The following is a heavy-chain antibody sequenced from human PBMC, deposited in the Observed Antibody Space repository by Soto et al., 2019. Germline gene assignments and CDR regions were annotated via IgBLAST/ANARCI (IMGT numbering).Heavy chain of an antibody. CDR3: AREECITMIDCYFDY. CDR1: GFTFSSYS. V-gene: IGHV3-21*03. Sequence: GGSLRLSCAASGFTFSSYSMNWVRQAPGKGLEWVSSISSSSSYIYYSTSLKSRLTISKDTSKSQVVLTMTNMDPVDTATYYCAREECITMIDCYFDYWGQGTLVTVSS. D-gene: IGHD3-22*01. CDR2: ISSSSSYI. J-gene: IGHJ4*02.